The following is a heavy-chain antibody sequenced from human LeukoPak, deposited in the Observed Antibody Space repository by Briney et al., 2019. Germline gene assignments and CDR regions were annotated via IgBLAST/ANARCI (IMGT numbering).Heavy chain of an antibody. CDR1: GFTVSSNY. V-gene: IGHV3-53*01. CDR3: SAAHDRYYYYGMDV. Sequence: GGSLRPSCAASGFTVSSNYISWVRQAPGKWLEWVAVIYSGGSPYYADSVKGRFTISRDNSKNTLYLQMNSLRAEDTAVYYCSAAHDRYYYYGMDVWGKGTTVTVSS. J-gene: IGHJ6*04. CDR2: IYSGGSP. D-gene: IGHD2-2*01.